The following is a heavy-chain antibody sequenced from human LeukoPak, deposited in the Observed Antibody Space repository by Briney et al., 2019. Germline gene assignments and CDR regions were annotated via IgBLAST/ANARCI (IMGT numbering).Heavy chain of an antibody. CDR2: MYYSRTT. V-gene: IGHV4-39*01. D-gene: IGHD3-9*01. CDR1: GGSISSSSYY. CDR3: ARSNYDILTGYYPFRFYYFDY. Sequence: SETLSLTCTVSGGSISSSSYYWGWLRQPPGKGLEWMGSMYYSRTTYYNPSLKTRVTISVDTSNNQFSLKLSSLTAADTAVYYCARSNYDILTGYYPFRFYYFDYWGQGTLVTVSS. J-gene: IGHJ4*02.